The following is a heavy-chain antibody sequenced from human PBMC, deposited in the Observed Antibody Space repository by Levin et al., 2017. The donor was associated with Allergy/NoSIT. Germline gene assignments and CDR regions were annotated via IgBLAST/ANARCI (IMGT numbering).Heavy chain of an antibody. J-gene: IGHJ4*02. D-gene: IGHD1-14*01. Sequence: GESLKISCVASGFTLWGYTMSWVRQAPGKGLEWVSGIYGSGHGNTFYADSVKGRFAISRDDSKNTLYLQMNSLRIDDTAVYYCAKDRTPDGVWPFDYWGPGTLVTVSS. V-gene: IGHV3-23*01. CDR3: AKDRTPDGVWPFDY. CDR1: GFTLWGYT. CDR2: IYGSGHGNT.